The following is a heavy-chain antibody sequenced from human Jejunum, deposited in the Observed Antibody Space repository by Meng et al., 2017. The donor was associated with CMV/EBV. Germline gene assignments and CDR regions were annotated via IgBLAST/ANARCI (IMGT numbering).Heavy chain of an antibody. CDR2: INSDGSST. D-gene: IGHD6-13*01. CDR1: GFTFSSYW. CDR3: ARGPSTSSSWYGHDY. J-gene: IGHJ4*02. V-gene: IGHV3-74*03. Sequence: EVQLVASXXVLVQXGGSLRGSXSASGFTFSSYWMHWVRQVPGKGLVWVSRINSDGSSTTYADSVKGRFTISRDNAKNTLYLQMNSLRADDTAVYFCARGPSTSSSWYGHDYRCPGTLVTVSS.